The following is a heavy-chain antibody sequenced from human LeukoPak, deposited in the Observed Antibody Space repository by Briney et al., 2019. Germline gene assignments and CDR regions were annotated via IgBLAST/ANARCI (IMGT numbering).Heavy chain of an antibody. CDR1: GFTFSSYG. CDR3: ARDLGAYYDSSDNWFDP. D-gene: IGHD3-22*01. CDR2: IRCDGSNK. J-gene: IGHJ5*02. V-gene: IGHV3-30*02. Sequence: GVSLRLSCAASGFTFSSYGMHWVRQAPGKGLEWVAFIRCDGSNKYYADSVKGRFTISRDNSKNTLYLQMNSLRAEDTALYYCARDLGAYYDSSDNWFDPWGQGTLVTVSS.